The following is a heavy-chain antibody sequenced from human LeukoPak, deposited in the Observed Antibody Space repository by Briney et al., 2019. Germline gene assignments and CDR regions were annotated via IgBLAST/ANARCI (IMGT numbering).Heavy chain of an antibody. V-gene: IGHV4-38-2*02. J-gene: IGHJ5*02. Sequence: PSETLSLTCAVSGYSISSGYYWGWIRQPPGKGREWIGSIYHSGSTYYNPSLKGRVTISVDTSKNQFSLKLSSVTAAATAVYYCERDCDILAGYEHWFDPWGQGTLVTVSS. CDR1: GYSISSGYY. D-gene: IGHD3-9*01. CDR2: IYHSGST. CDR3: ERDCDILAGYEHWFDP.